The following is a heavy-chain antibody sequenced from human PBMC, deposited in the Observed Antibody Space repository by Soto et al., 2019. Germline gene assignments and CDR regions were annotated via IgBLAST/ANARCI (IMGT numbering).Heavy chain of an antibody. CDR1: GFTFSAYH. D-gene: IGHD6-19*01. J-gene: IGHJ4*02. CDR2: IDTTRHTT. CDR3: VTDVTAAVAPDH. V-gene: IGHV3-11*01. Sequence: QVQLGESGGGLVRAGGSLRLSCAASGFTFSAYHMSWIRQTPGKGLECVSNIDTTRHTTSYADSVEGRFTTSRDNAKNSLYLQMNSLRGEDTAVYYCVTDVTAAVAPDHWGQGTLVTVSS.